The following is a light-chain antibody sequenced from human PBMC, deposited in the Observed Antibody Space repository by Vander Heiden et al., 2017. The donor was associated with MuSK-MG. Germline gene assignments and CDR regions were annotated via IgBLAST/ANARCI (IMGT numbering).Light chain of an antibody. V-gene: IGKV4-1*01. CDR3: QQDYSTPLT. CDR2: WAS. CDR1: QSVLYSSNNKNY. Sequence: EIVMTQAPHSLAVSLGERATINCKSSQSVLYSSNNKNYLAWYQQRPGQPPNLLIYWASTRESGVPDRFSGSGSGTDFTLTISSLQAEDVAVYFCQQDYSTPLTFGGGTKVEIK. J-gene: IGKJ4*01.